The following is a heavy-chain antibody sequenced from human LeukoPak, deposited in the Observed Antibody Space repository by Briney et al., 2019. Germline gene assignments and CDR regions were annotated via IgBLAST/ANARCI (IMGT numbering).Heavy chain of an antibody. D-gene: IGHD6-13*01. Sequence: ASVKVSCKASGYTFTSYGISGVRQAPGQGLEWMGWISAYNGNTNYAQKLQGRVTMTTDTSTSTAYMELRSLRSDDTAVYYCARDRAGSSWSDNWFDPWGQGTLVTVSS. V-gene: IGHV1-18*01. J-gene: IGHJ5*02. CDR2: ISAYNGNT. CDR3: ARDRAGSSWSDNWFDP. CDR1: GYTFTSYG.